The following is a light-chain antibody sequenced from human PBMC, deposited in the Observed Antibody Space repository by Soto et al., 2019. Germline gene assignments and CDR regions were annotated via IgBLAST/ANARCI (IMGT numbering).Light chain of an antibody. Sequence: EIVMTQSPATLSVSLGERVTLSCRASQSVSSYLAWYEQKPGQAPRLLIYSASRKAPGVPARFSGSGSGTEFTLTISILQSEDFAVYFCQQYSKWPLTFGPGTKVDIK. V-gene: IGKV3-15*01. CDR1: QSVSSY. CDR3: QQYSKWPLT. CDR2: SAS. J-gene: IGKJ3*01.